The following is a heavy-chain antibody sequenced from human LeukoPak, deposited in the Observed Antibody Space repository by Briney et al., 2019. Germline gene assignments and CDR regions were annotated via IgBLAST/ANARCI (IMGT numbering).Heavy chain of an antibody. CDR1: GYTFTGYY. J-gene: IGHJ3*02. Sequence: ASVKVSCKASGYTFTGYYMHWVRQAPGQGLEWMGWINPNSGGTNYAQKFQGRVTMTRDTSISTAYMELSRLRSDDTAVYYCARVLYSSSWYGRGDAFDIWGQGTMVTVSS. CDR3: ARVLYSSSWYGRGDAFDI. CDR2: INPNSGGT. D-gene: IGHD6-13*01. V-gene: IGHV1-2*02.